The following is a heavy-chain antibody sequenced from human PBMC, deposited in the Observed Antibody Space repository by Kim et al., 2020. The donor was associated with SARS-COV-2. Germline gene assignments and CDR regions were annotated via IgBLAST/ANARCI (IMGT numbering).Heavy chain of an antibody. Sequence: SETLSRTCTVSGGSISSYYWSWIRQPPGKGLEWIGYIYYSGSTNYNPSLKSRVTISVDTSKNQFSLKLSSVAAADTAVYYCARITGGYGSGSYLFDYWGQGTLVTVSS. V-gene: IGHV4-59*13. CDR3: ARITGGYGSGSYLFDY. CDR1: GGSISSYY. CDR2: IYYSGST. J-gene: IGHJ4*02. D-gene: IGHD3-10*01.